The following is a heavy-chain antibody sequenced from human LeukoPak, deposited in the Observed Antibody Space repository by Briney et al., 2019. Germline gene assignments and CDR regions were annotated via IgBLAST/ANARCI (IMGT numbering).Heavy chain of an antibody. CDR2: IYWDDDR. V-gene: IGHV2-5*08. J-gene: IGHJ4*02. D-gene: IGHD6-19*01. CDR1: GGSISSGGYS. Sequence: QTLSLTCVVSGGSISSGGYSWSWIRQPPGKALEWLALIYWDDDRRYSPSLKSRLTITKDTFKNQVVLTMTDIDPVDTATYYSARRHQAVAGYAVGYWGQGTLVTVSS. CDR3: ARRHQAVAGYAVGY.